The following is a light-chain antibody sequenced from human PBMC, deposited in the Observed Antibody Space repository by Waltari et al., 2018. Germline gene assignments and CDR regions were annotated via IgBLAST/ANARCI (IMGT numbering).Light chain of an antibody. CDR3: SSFAGSSQML. J-gene: IGLJ2*01. Sequence: QSALTQPPSASGSPGQSVTIPCTVTSSDVGGFDYFSWYQQHPGKVPRLMIYEVSKRPSGVPDRFSGSKSGNTASLTVSGLQVEDEADYYCSSFAGSSQMLFGGGTKLTVL. V-gene: IGLV2-8*01. CDR2: EVS. CDR1: SSDVGGFDY.